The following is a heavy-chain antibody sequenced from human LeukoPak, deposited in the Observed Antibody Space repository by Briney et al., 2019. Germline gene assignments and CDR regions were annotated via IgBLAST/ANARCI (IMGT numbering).Heavy chain of an antibody. CDR2: IWYDGSDK. J-gene: IGHJ5*02. D-gene: IGHD5-18*01. CDR3: ARDARDTVMLTADL. CDR1: GFTFNNYG. Sequence: GRSLRLSCAATGFTFNNYGMHWVRQAPGKGLEWVAVIWYDGSDKYYADSVKGRLTISRDNSKNTLYLQMSSLRAEDTAVYYCARDARDTVMLTADLWGRGTLVTVSS. V-gene: IGHV3-33*01.